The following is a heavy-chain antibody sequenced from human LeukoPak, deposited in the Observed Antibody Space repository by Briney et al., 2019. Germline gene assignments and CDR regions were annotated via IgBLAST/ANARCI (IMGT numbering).Heavy chain of an antibody. CDR2: IYHSGST. J-gene: IGHJ4*02. CDR1: GGSISSRNW. D-gene: IGHD4-11*01. V-gene: IGHV4-4*02. Sequence: PSGTLSLTCAVSGGSISSRNWWSWVRQPPGKGLEWIGEIYHSGSTNYNPSLKSRVTLSIDTSKNQFSLKLRGVTAADSALYFCARAEINDYSRYWGQGIPVIVSS. CDR3: ARAEINDYSRY.